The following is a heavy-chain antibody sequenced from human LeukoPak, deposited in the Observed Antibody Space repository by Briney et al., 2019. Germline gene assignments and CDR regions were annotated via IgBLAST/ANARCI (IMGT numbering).Heavy chain of an antibody. V-gene: IGHV4-34*01. Sequence: SETLSLTCAVYGGSFSGYYWSWIRQPPGKGLEWIGEINHSGSTNYNPSLKSRVTISVDTSKNQLSLKLSSVTAADTAVYYCARGSRPGYCSSTSCRKNWFDPWGQGTQVTVSS. CDR1: GGSFSGYY. D-gene: IGHD2-2*03. CDR2: INHSGST. CDR3: ARGSRPGYCSSTSCRKNWFDP. J-gene: IGHJ5*02.